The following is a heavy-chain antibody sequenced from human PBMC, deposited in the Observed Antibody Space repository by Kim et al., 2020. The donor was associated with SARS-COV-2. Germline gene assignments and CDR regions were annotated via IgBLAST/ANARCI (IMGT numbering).Heavy chain of an antibody. D-gene: IGHD3-9*01. CDR3: AKDRPRNRILRYFDNTVDY. CDR2: ISGSGGST. J-gene: IGHJ4*02. Sequence: GGSLRLSCAASGFTFSSYAMSWVRQAPGKGLEWVSAISGSGGSTYYADSVKGRFTISRDNSKNTLYLQMNSLRAEDTAVYYCAKDRPRNRILRYFDNTVDYWGQGTLVTVSS. CDR1: GFTFSSYA. V-gene: IGHV3-23*01.